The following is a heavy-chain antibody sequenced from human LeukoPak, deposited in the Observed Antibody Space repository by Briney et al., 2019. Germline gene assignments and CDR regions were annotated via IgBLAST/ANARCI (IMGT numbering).Heavy chain of an antibody. CDR1: GGSISSHY. V-gene: IGHV4-59*11. D-gene: IGHD3-22*01. Sequence: SETLSLTCTVSGGSISSHYWSWIRQPPGKGLGWIGYIYYSGSTNYNPSLKSRVTISVDTSKNQFSLKLSSVTAADTAVYYCARDLTHYYDSSGYAWFDPWGQGTLVTVSS. CDR3: ARDLTHYYDSSGYAWFDP. CDR2: IYYSGST. J-gene: IGHJ5*02.